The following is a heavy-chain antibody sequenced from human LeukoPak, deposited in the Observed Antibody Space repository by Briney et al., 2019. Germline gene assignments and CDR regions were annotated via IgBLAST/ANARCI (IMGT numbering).Heavy chain of an antibody. CDR2: INPHNGNT. CDR3: ARAHGYCSSTSCYTQDY. CDR1: GYTFTTYG. J-gene: IGHJ4*02. Sequence: ASVKVSCKASGYTFTTYGVTWVRQAPGQGLEWVAWINPHNGNTNYAQNLQGRATVTTDASTSTAYMELSSLRSEDTAVYYCARAHGYCSSTSCYTQDYWGQGTLVTVSS. V-gene: IGHV1-18*01. D-gene: IGHD2-2*02.